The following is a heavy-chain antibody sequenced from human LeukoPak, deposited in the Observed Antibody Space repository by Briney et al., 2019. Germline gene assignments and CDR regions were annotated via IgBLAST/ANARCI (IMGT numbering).Heavy chain of an antibody. J-gene: IGHJ5*02. V-gene: IGHV3-23*01. CDR1: GFTSSSYG. Sequence: GGTLRLSCAASGFTSSSYGMSWVRQAPGKGLEWVSAISGSSGSTYYADSVKGRFTISRDNSKNTLYLQMNSLRAEDTAVYYCARTKYYYDSSGYYRNWFDPWGQGTLVTVSS. D-gene: IGHD3-22*01. CDR2: ISGSSGST. CDR3: ARTKYYYDSSGYYRNWFDP.